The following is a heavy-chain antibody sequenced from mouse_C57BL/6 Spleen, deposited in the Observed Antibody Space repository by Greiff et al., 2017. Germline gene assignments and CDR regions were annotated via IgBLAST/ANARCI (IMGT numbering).Heavy chain of an antibody. CDR3: ARGYYGSSYLERYFDV. CDR2: IYPSDSET. J-gene: IGHJ1*03. D-gene: IGHD1-1*01. CDR1: GYTFTSYW. V-gene: IGHV1-61*01. Sequence: QVQLQQPGAELVRPGSSVKLSCKASGYTFTSYWMDWVKQRPGQGLEWIGNIYPSDSETHYNQKFKDKATLTVDKSSSTAYMQLSSLTSEDSAVYYCARGYYGSSYLERYFDVWGTGTTVTVSS.